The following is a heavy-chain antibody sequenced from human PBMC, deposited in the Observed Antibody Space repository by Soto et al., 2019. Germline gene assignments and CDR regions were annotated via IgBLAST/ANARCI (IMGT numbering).Heavy chain of an antibody. D-gene: IGHD6-6*01. J-gene: IGHJ4*02. CDR1: GYTLTAFH. Sequence: ASVKVSCKASGYTLTAFHMHWVRQAPGLGLEWMGIINPSLGHSNTAQRFQDRVAMTWDTSTSTFYMELSSLRSDDTAVYYCARAPYSSSSFFLDYWGQGTPVTVSS. CDR3: ARAPYSSSSFFLDY. V-gene: IGHV1-46*01. CDR2: INPSLGHS.